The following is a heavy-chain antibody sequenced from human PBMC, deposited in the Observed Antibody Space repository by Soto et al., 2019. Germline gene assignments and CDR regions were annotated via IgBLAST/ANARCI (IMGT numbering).Heavy chain of an antibody. J-gene: IGHJ4*02. CDR3: ARGVGSSPPRY. V-gene: IGHV4-59*01. CDR2: IYDSGSP. D-gene: IGHD3-9*01. CDR1: GGSISVYY. Sequence: SETLSLTCTISGGSISVYYWSWIRQSPGQGLEWIGYIYDSGSPYYNPSLKTRVTISADTSKNQISLKLTSATAADTPVYFCARGVGSSPPRYWGRGTLVTVSS.